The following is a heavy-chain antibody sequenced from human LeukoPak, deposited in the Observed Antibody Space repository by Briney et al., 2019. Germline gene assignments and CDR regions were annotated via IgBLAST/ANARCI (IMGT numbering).Heavy chain of an antibody. Sequence: PSETLSLTCTVSGGSISSGGYYWSWIRQHPGKGLEWIGYIYYSGSTYYNPSLKSRVTISVDTSKNQFSLKLSSVTAADTAVYYCARAVVRGVIYFYYWGQGTLVTVSS. V-gene: IGHV4-31*03. CDR3: ARAVVRGVIYFYY. D-gene: IGHD3-10*01. J-gene: IGHJ4*02. CDR1: GGSISSGGYY. CDR2: IYYSGST.